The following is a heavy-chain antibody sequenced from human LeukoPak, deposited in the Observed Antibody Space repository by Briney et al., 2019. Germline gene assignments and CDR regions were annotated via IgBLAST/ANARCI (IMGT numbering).Heavy chain of an antibody. CDR1: GYTFTGYY. CDR2: INPNSGGT. Sequence: ASVKVSCKASGYTFTGYYMHWVRQAPGQGLEWMGWINPNSGGTNYAQKFQGRVTMTRDTSISTAYMELSRLRSDDTAVYYCARTPRRGYYYDSSGYYFFDYWGQGTLVTVPS. J-gene: IGHJ4*02. V-gene: IGHV1-2*02. D-gene: IGHD3-22*01. CDR3: ARTPRRGYYYDSSGYYFFDY.